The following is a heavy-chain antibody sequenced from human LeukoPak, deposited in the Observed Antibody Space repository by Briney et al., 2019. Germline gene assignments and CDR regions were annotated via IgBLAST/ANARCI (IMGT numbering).Heavy chain of an antibody. Sequence: SETLSLTCIVSGYSINSGYHWGWIRQPPGKGLEWIGSTYHSGSTYYNPSLKSRVTISIDTSKNQFSLKLSSVTAADTAVYYCARHYLYDTSGDGTYYFDYWGQGTLVTVSS. CDR1: GYSINSGYH. J-gene: IGHJ4*02. V-gene: IGHV4-38-2*02. CDR2: TYHSGST. CDR3: ARHYLYDTSGDGTYYFDY. D-gene: IGHD3-22*01.